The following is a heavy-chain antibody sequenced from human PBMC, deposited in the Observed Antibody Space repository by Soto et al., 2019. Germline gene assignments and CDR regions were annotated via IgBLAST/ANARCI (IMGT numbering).Heavy chain of an antibody. V-gene: IGHV3-7*05. CDR3: ARDGSTSWYSYDYHGMDV. D-gene: IGHD5-18*01. CDR2: INLDGSEK. J-gene: IGHJ6*02. CDR1: GFTFRTYW. Sequence: EVQLVESGGGLVQPGGSLRLSCAAYGFTFRTYWLSWVRQVPGKGLEWVANINLDGSEKNYVDSVKGRFTISRDNARNALYLQMSSLRAEDTALYYCARDGSTSWYSYDYHGMDVWGQVTTVTVS.